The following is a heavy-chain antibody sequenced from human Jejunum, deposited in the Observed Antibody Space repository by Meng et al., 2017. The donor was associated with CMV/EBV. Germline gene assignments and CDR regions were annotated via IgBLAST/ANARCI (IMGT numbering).Heavy chain of an antibody. CDR3: ARDHCTNIDYYEYNYYSLGV. D-gene: IGHD2-8*01. Sequence: GHYIRWVRQATEQGLEWMGWINPHSDGTNYVQKFQDRVTMTRGASINTAYMELTRLTSDDTAVYYCARDHCTNIDYYEYNYYSLGVWGQGTTVTVSS. J-gene: IGHJ6*02. CDR2: INPHSDGT. V-gene: IGHV1-2*02. CDR1: GHY.